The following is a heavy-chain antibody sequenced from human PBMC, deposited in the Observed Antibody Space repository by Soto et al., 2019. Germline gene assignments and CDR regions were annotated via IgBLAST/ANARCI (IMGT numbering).Heavy chain of an antibody. D-gene: IGHD1-7*01. CDR2: IYYSGST. Sequence: SETLSLTCTASGGSISSYYWSWIRQPPGKGLEWIGYIYYSGSTNYNPSLKSRVTISVDTSKNQFSLRLSSVTAADTAVYYCARVTGTTLSNWFDPWGQGTLVTVSS. CDR1: GGSISSYY. J-gene: IGHJ5*02. V-gene: IGHV4-59*01. CDR3: ARVTGTTLSNWFDP.